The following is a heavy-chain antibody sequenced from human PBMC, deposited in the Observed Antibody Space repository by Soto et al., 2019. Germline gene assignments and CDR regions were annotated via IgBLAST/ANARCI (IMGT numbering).Heavy chain of an antibody. V-gene: IGHV3-23*01. D-gene: IGHD2-15*01. CDR3: ARGAPPYCSGGSCYPLNYYYYGMDV. Sequence: EVQLLESGGGLVQPGGSLRLSCAASGFTFSSYAMSWVRQAPGKGLEWVSVSGSAAKTYYADSVKGRFTISRDNSKNTLYLQMNSLRAEDTAVYYCARGAPPYCSGGSCYPLNYYYYGMDVWGQGTTVTVSS. CDR2: SGSAAKT. CDR1: GFTFSSYA. J-gene: IGHJ6*02.